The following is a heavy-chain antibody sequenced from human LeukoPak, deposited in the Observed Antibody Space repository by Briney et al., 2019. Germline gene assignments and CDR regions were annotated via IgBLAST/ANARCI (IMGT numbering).Heavy chain of an antibody. CDR3: ARGTAGGVINWGIDY. CDR1: GFSFSTAP. Sequence: GGSLRLSCAASGFSFSTAPMSWVRQPPGKGLEWVSAMNNGPGATFYRDSVRGRFTISRDDSKSTLYLQMNSLRAEDTAVYYCARGTAGGVINWGIDYWGQGTLVTVSS. D-gene: IGHD3-16*02. V-gene: IGHV3-23*01. CDR2: MNNGPGAT. J-gene: IGHJ4*02.